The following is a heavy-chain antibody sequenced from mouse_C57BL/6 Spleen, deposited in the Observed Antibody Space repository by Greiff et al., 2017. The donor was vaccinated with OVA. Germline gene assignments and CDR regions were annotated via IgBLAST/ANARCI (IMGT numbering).Heavy chain of an antibody. D-gene: IGHD1-1*01. J-gene: IGHJ2*01. V-gene: IGHV5-9*01. Sequence: EVKLEVSGGGLVKPGGSLKLSCAASGFTFSSYTMSWVRQTPEKRLEWVATISGGGGNTYYPDSVKGRFTISRDNAKNTLYLQRSSLRSEDTALYYGARQNYGEEGCDYWGQGTTLTVSS. CDR3: ARQNYGEEGCDY. CDR1: GFTFSSYT. CDR2: ISGGGGNT.